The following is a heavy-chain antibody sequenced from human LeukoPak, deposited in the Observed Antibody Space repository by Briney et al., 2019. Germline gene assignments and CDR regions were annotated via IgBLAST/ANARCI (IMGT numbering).Heavy chain of an antibody. CDR1: GGSFSGYY. J-gene: IGHJ4*02. D-gene: IGHD6-6*01. Sequence: PSETLSLTCAVYGGSFSGYYWSWIRQPPEKGLEWIGEINHSGSTNYNPSLKSRVTISVDTSKNQFSLKLSSVTAADTAVYYCARSEYSSQWIDYWGQGTLVAVSS. CDR3: ARSEYSSQWIDY. CDR2: INHSGST. V-gene: IGHV4-34*01.